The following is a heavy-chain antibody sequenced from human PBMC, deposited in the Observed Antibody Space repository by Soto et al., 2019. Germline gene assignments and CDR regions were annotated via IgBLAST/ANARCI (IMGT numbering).Heavy chain of an antibody. D-gene: IGHD2-21*02. CDR2: INPNSGGA. CDR1: GYTFTGYY. V-gene: IGHV1-2*04. CDR3: AENGDWVTHNWFAP. J-gene: IGHJ5*02. Sequence: ASVKVSCKASGYTFTGYYMHWVRQAPGQGLEWMGWINPNSGGANYAQKFQGWVTMTRDTSISTAYMELSRLRSDDTAVYYCAENGDWVTHNWFAPGGQGTWVTVSS.